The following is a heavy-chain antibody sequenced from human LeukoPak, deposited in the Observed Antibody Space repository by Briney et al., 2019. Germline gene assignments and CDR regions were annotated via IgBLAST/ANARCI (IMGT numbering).Heavy chain of an antibody. CDR1: GGSISSYY. Sequence: PSETLFLTCTVSGGSISSYYWSWIRQPPGRGLEWIGYIYYSGSTNYNPSLKSRVTISVDTSKNQFSLKLSSVTAADTAVYYCAGTSSGWDVYDYWGQGTLVTVSS. V-gene: IGHV4-59*01. D-gene: IGHD6-19*01. J-gene: IGHJ4*02. CDR3: AGTSSGWDVYDY. CDR2: IYYSGST.